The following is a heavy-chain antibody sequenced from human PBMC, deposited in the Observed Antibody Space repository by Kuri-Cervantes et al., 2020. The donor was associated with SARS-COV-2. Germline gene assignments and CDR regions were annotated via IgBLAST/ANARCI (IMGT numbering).Heavy chain of an antibody. D-gene: IGHD3-3*01. CDR3: ASPRYYDFWSGPAGVMDV. J-gene: IGHJ6*02. CDR2: ISSSSSTI. CDR1: GFTFSSYS. V-gene: IGHV3-48*01. Sequence: GESLKISCAASGFTFSSYSMNWVRQAPGKGLEWVSYISSSSSTIYYADSVKGRFTISSDNAKNSLYLQMNSLRAEDTAVYYCASPRYYDFWSGPAGVMDVWGQGTTVTVSS.